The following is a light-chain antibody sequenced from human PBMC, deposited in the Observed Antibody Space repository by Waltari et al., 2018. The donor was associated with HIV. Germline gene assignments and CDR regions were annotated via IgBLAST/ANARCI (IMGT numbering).Light chain of an antibody. Sequence: SYELTQPSSMSVSPGQTARLTCAESVLATDAARWVQQKPGNAPVLLIYKDNERPSGIPERFSGSSSGTTVTLTISGAQVDDEADYYCYSAADNMGVFGGGTKLTVL. V-gene: IGLV3-27*01. CDR1: VLATDA. CDR2: KDN. CDR3: YSAADNMGV. J-gene: IGLJ3*02.